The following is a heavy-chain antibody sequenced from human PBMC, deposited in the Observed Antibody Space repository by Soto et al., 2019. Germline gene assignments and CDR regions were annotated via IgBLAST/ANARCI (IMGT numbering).Heavy chain of an antibody. J-gene: IGHJ6*02. CDR2: VHHSGTT. D-gene: IGHD3-9*01. CDR3: VRQKGFFDWSSHVTGPGGMDV. CDR1: GGSFSGYY. V-gene: IGHV4-34*01. Sequence: QVQLQQWGAGLLKPSETLSLTCAVNGGSFSGYYWNWIRQSAGKGLEWIGRVHHSGTTNYNPSLKMQLTISLDTSKNRFSLQLNSVTAADTAMYYCVRQKGFFDWSSHVTGPGGMDVWGQGTAVTVSS.